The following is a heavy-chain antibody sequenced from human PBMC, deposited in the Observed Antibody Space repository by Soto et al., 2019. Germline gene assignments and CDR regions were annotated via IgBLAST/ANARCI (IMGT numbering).Heavy chain of an antibody. CDR1: GFTFSSYA. J-gene: IGHJ6*02. D-gene: IGHD5-12*01. CDR3: AKAITSWWLRSDYYYYGMDV. CDR2: ISGSGGST. Sequence: GGSLRLSCAASGFTFSSYAMSWVRQAPGKGLEWVSAISGSGGSTYYADSVKGRYTISRDNSKNTLYLQMNSLRAEDTAVYYCAKAITSWWLRSDYYYYGMDVWGQGTTVTVSS. V-gene: IGHV3-23*01.